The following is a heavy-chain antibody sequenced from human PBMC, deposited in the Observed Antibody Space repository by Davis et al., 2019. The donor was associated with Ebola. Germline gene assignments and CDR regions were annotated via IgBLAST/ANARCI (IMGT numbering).Heavy chain of an antibody. CDR1: GFTFMNYG. J-gene: IGHJ4*02. V-gene: IGHV3-23*01. CDR3: ATCGFCVSTSGVDY. D-gene: IGHD5/OR15-5a*01. CDR2: ISGYVDNT. Sequence: GESLKISCAASGFTFMNYGLSWVRQAPGKGLEWVSGISGYVDNTYHADSVKGRFTISRDNSKNTLYLQMNSLSGDDTALYYCATCGFCVSTSGVDYWGQGTLVTVSS.